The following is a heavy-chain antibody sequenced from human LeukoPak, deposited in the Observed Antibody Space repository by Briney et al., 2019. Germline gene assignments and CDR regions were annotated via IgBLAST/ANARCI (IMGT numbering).Heavy chain of an antibody. CDR3: ARYYDSSGYMWFDP. V-gene: IGHV3-33*01. CDR1: GFTFSSYG. CDR2: IWYDGSNK. J-gene: IGHJ5*02. Sequence: GESLKISCAASGFTFSSYGMHWVRQAPGKGLEWVAVIWYDGSNKYYADSVKGRFTISRDNSKNTLYLQMNSLRAEDTAVYYCARYYDSSGYMWFDPWGQGTLVTVSS. D-gene: IGHD3-22*01.